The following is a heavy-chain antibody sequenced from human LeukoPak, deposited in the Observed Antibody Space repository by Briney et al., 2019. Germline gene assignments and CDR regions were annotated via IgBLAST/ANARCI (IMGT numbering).Heavy chain of an antibody. D-gene: IGHD6-13*01. V-gene: IGHV4-59*01. CDR2: VYYTGST. Sequence: SETLSLTCTVSGGSISSYYWSWVRQPPGKGLEWIGFVYYTGSTNYSPSLKSRVTISVDTSMNQFSLKLRSVTAADTAVYYCARISSSNWYNERGAFDVWGQGTMVTVSS. CDR3: ARISSSNWYNERGAFDV. J-gene: IGHJ3*01. CDR1: GGSISSYY.